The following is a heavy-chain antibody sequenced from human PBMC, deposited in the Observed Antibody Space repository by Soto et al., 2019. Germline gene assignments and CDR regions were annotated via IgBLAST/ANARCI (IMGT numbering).Heavy chain of an antibody. CDR1: GGSFSAYY. CDR2: INHTGST. CDR3: ARGRNLHVYDC. V-gene: IGHV4-34*01. J-gene: IGHJ4*02. D-gene: IGHD1-20*01. Sequence: QVQLQQWGAGLLKPSETLSLTCAFYGGSFSAYYWSWIRQPPGKGLEWIGEINHTGSTNYNPSLKGRVTISVDTSKNQWSLTLTSVTAADAAVYYCARGRNLHVYDCWGQGTLVTVSS.